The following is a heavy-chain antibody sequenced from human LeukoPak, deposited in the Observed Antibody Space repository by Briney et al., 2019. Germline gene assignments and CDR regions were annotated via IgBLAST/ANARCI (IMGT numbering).Heavy chain of an antibody. CDR1: GFTFSSYA. CDR2: ISNSGSST. CDR3: AKCGYWNDALYYYGMDV. V-gene: IGHV3-23*01. D-gene: IGHD1-1*01. Sequence: PGGSLRLSCAASGFTFSSYAMGWVRQAPGKGLEWVSGISNSGSSTYYADPVKGRFTISRDISKDTLFLQMNSLRAEDTAVYYCAKCGYWNDALYYYGMDVWGQGTTVTVSS. J-gene: IGHJ6*02.